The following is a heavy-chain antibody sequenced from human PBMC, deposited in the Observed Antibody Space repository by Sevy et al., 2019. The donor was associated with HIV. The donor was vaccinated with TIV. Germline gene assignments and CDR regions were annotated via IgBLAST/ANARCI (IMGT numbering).Heavy chain of an antibody. V-gene: IGHV3-7*01. Sequence: GGSLRLSCAASGFTFSSYVMHWVRQAPGKGLEWVANIKYDGSEIYYVDSVRGRFTISKDNARNLVYLQMNSLRAEDTALYYCVRAIVIEGSFWGQGTLVTVSS. CDR2: IKYDGSEI. CDR3: VRAIVIEGSF. D-gene: IGHD2-2*01. CDR1: GFTFSSYV. J-gene: IGHJ4*02.